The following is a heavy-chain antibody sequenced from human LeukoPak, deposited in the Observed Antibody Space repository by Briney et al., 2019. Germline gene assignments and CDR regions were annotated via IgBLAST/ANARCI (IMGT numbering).Heavy chain of an antibody. V-gene: IGHV1-46*01. CDR3: ARGPHVDTAKMDV. CDR2: INPSGGST. Sequence: ASVTVSCTASGYTFTIYYMHWVRQAPGQGLEWMGIINPSGGSTSYAQKFQGRVTMTRDTSTSTVYMELSSLRSEDTAVYYCARGPHVDTAKMDVWGQGTTVTVSS. CDR1: GYTFTIYY. D-gene: IGHD5-18*01. J-gene: IGHJ6*02.